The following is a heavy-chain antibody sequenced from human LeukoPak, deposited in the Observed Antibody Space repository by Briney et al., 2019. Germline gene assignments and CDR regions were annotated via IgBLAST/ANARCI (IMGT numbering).Heavy chain of an antibody. J-gene: IGHJ3*02. V-gene: IGHV4-61*02. CDR1: GGSISSSSYY. CDR3: ARSQAPLEWLLKNAFDI. D-gene: IGHD3-3*01. CDR2: IYTSGST. Sequence: KPSETLSLTCTVSGGSISSSSYYWSWIRQPAGKGLEWIGRIYTSGSTNYNPSLKSRVTMSVDTSKNQFSLKLSSVTAADTAVYYCARSQAPLEWLLKNAFDIWGQGTMVTVSS.